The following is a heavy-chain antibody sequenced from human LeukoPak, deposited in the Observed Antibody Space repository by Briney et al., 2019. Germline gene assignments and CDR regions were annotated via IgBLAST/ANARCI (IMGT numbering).Heavy chain of an antibody. J-gene: IGHJ4*02. CDR1: GYSFTSYW. Sequence: GEALKISCKGSGYSFTSYWIGWGRQMSGKGLEGMGIIYPGDCDTRYSPSFQGQVTLSADKSISTAYLQWSSLKASDTAMYYCARHAIVATITGTDYWGQGTLVTVSS. CDR3: ARHAIVATITGTDY. CDR2: IYPGDCDT. V-gene: IGHV5-51*01. D-gene: IGHD5-12*01.